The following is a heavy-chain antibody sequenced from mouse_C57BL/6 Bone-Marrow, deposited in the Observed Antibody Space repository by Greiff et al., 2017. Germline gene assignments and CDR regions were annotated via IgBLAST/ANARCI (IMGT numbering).Heavy chain of an antibody. CDR2: INYDGSST. J-gene: IGHJ1*03. CDR1: GFTFSDYY. Sequence: EVKLVESEGGLVKPGGSMKLSCTASGFTFSDYYMAWVRQVPEKGLEWVANINYDGSSTYYLDSLKSRFIISRENAKNLLYLQMSSLKSEDTATYYCERLHYDYPYLDVWGTGTTVTVSS. D-gene: IGHD2-4*01. V-gene: IGHV5-16*01. CDR3: ERLHYDYPYLDV.